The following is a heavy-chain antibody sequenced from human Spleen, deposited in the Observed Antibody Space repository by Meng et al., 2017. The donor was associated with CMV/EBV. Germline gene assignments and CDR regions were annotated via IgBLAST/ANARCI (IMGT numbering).Heavy chain of an antibody. CDR1: GYSFTSYW. J-gene: IGHJ6*02. CDR3: ARLNAYCSSTSCYTVYYYYYGMDV. D-gene: IGHD2-2*02. CDR2: IYPGDSDT. Sequence: GESLKISCKGSGYSFTSYWIGWVRQMPGKGLEWMGIIYPGDSDTRYSPSFQGQVTISADKSISTAYLQWSSLKASDTAMYYCARLNAYCSSTSCYTVYYYYYGMDVWGQGTTVTVSS. V-gene: IGHV5-51*01.